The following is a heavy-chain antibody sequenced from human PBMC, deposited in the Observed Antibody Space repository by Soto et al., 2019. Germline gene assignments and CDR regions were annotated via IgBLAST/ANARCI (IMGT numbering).Heavy chain of an antibody. J-gene: IGHJ4*02. CDR1: GDSVSSNRAA. D-gene: IGHD4-4*01. V-gene: IGHV6-1*01. Sequence: SQTLSLTCAISGDSVSSNRAAWNWIRQCPSRGLEWLGRTYYRSKWYNDYALFVKSRISINPDTSKNQFSLHLNSVTPDDTAVYYCARDPPDFHSAFDFWGQGTPVTVSS. CDR2: TYYRSKWYN. CDR3: ARDPPDFHSAFDF.